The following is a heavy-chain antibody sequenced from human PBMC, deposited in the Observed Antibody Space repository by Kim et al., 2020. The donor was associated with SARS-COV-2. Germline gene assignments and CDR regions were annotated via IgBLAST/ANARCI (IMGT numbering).Heavy chain of an antibody. CDR3: ARDREYYDILTGYLRGGGIYYYYGMDV. CDR2: ISYDGSNK. V-gene: IGHV3-30*04. Sequence: GGSLRLSCAASGFTFSSYAMHWVRQAPGKGLEWVAVISYDGSNKHYADSVKGRFTISRDNSKNTLYLQMNSLRAEDTAVYYCARDREYYDILTGYLRGGGIYYYYGMDVWGQGTTVTVSS. CDR1: GFTFSSYA. J-gene: IGHJ6*02. D-gene: IGHD3-9*01.